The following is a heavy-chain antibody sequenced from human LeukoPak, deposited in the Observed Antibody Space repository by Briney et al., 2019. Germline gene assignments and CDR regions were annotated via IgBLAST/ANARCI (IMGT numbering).Heavy chain of an antibody. V-gene: IGHV3-74*01. CDR2: INSDGSST. CDR3: ASGITIRDLDY. CDR1: GFTLSNYW. D-gene: IGHD3-10*01. J-gene: IGHJ4*02. Sequence: GGSLRLSCAASGFTLSNYWMHWVRQAPGKGLVWVSHINSDGSSTTYADSVKGRFTISRDNAKNTLYLQMNSLRAEDTAVYYCASGITIRDLDYWGQGTLVTVSS.